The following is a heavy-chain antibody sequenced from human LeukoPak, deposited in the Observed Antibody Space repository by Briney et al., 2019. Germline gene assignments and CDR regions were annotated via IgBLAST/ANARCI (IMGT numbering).Heavy chain of an antibody. V-gene: IGHV3-72*01. J-gene: IGHJ6*02. CDR1: GFTFSDHY. Sequence: GGSLRLSCAASGFTFSDHYMDWVRQAPGKGLEWVGRTRNKPKGYTTAYATSVKGRFTISRDDSRTSLYLQMNSLKKEDTAVYYCVRAARESPDNYYYGLDAWGQGTTVTVSS. CDR3: VRAARESPDNYYYGLDA. CDR2: TRNKPKGYTT.